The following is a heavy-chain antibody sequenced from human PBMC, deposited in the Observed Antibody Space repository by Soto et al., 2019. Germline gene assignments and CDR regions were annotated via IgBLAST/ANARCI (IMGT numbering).Heavy chain of an antibody. CDR1: GLTFSKYG. Sequence: GGSLRLSCAAPGLTFSKYGMHWVRQAPGKGLEWVAAISYDGKKEYYADSVKGRFTISRDNSKNTLYLQMDALRIEDTALYYCGKELDCYEILPGYIDYWGQGTPVTVSS. D-gene: IGHD3-9*01. CDR3: GKELDCYEILPGYIDY. V-gene: IGHV3-30*18. CDR2: ISYDGKKE. J-gene: IGHJ4*02.